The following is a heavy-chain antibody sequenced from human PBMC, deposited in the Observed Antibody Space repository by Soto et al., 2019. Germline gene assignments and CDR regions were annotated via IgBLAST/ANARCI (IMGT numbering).Heavy chain of an antibody. CDR3: ARDGNYDLWSGYVGMEV. CDR1: VCTFSSYL. V-gene: IGHV3-7*01. Sequence: PVVSRRRSCSSSVCTFSSYLISWFLQAPVNWLEWVANIKQDGIEKYYVDPVKGRFTISRDNDKNSLYLQMNSLRAEDTAVYYCARDGNYDLWSGYVGMEVCGKGNTVNVSS. D-gene: IGHD3-3*01. J-gene: IGHJ6*04. CDR2: IKQDGIEK.